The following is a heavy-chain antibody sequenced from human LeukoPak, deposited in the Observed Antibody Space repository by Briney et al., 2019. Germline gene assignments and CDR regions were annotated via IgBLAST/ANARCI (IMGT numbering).Heavy chain of an antibody. Sequence: ASQTLSLTCTVSGGSISSGGYYWSWIRQPPGKGLEWIGYIYHSGSTYYNPSLKSRVTISVDRSKNQFSLKLSSVTAADTAVYYCARDPTDCSSTSCLDAFDIWGQGTMVTVSS. V-gene: IGHV4-30-2*01. D-gene: IGHD2-2*01. CDR1: GGSISSGGYY. CDR2: IYHSGST. J-gene: IGHJ3*02. CDR3: ARDPTDCSSTSCLDAFDI.